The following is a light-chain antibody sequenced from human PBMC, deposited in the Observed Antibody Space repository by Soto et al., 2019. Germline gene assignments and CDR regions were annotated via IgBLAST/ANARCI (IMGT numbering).Light chain of an antibody. Sequence: AIRMTQSPTSLSASIGDRVTITCRTSHDIRSYLAWYQEKPGKAPKLLIYAASTLQSGVPSRFSGSGSGTAFTLTITFVQSEDFPSYHCQQYYSPPPYTFGQGTKLEIK. CDR1: HDIRSY. CDR2: AAS. V-gene: IGKV1-8*01. J-gene: IGKJ2*01. CDR3: QQYYSPPPYT.